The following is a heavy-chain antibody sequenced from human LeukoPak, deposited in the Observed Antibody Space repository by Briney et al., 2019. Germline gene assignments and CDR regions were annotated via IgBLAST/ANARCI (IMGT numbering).Heavy chain of an antibody. CDR3: ARGDSGYYPDYFDY. Sequence: GGSLRLSCAASGLTFDDYAMHWVRQAPGKGLEWVSGISWNSGSIGYADSVKGRFTISRDNAKNSLYLQMNSLRAEDTAVYYCARGDSGYYPDYFDYWGQGTLVTVSS. CDR2: ISWNSGSI. V-gene: IGHV3-9*01. D-gene: IGHD3-22*01. J-gene: IGHJ4*02. CDR1: GLTFDDYA.